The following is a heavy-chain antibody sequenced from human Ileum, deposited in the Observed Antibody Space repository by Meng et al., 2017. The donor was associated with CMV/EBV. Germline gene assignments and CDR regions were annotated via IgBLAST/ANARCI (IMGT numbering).Heavy chain of an antibody. J-gene: IGHJ4*02. CDR3: AKELLRGWNYFAH. Sequence: GESLKISCAASGFTFRSYGMHWVRQAPGKGLEWVAVIWYDGGKKYYADSVKGRFTISRDNSKNTLYLQMSSLRAEDTAVYYCAKELLRGWNYFAHWGQGTLVTVSS. V-gene: IGHV3-33*06. D-gene: IGHD6-19*01. CDR1: GFTFRSYG. CDR2: IWYDGGKK.